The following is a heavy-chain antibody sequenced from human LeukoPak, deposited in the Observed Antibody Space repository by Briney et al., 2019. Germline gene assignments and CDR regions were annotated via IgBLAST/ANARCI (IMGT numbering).Heavy chain of an antibody. V-gene: IGHV3-21*01. CDR2: MSILSGIT. CDR3: AREFEYSTSGAGY. D-gene: IGHD6-6*01. Sequence: GGSVRLSCAGSGFPFSGYSMNWVRQTPGKWLEWVSSMSILSGITYYAESVKGRFTVSRDNAKNLLHLQMNSLRVEDTAIYYCAREFEYSTSGAGYWGRGTLVTVSS. J-gene: IGHJ4*02. CDR1: GFPFSGYS.